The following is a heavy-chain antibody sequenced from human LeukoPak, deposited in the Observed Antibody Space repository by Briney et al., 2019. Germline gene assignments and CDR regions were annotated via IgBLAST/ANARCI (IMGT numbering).Heavy chain of an antibody. CDR2: IYSSGST. CDR3: AREVSARDGSLGRPFDY. Sequence: SETLSLTCTVSGGSTTDYFWSWIRQPAGKGLEWIGRIYSSGSTNYNASLKSRVTMSVDTSKNQFSLKLSSVAAADTAVYYCAREVSARDGSLGRPFDYWGQGTLVTVSS. CDR1: GGSTTDYF. V-gene: IGHV4-4*07. J-gene: IGHJ4*02. D-gene: IGHD3-10*01.